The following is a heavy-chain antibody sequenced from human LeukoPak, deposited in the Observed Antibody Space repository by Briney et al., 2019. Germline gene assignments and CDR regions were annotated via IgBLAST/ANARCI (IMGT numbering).Heavy chain of an antibody. CDR1: GGSLSSYY. CDR2: IYYSGGT. D-gene: IGHD5-12*01. CDR3: VRVLRGYENFDF. Sequence: PSETLSLTCTVSGGSLSSYYWSWIRQPPAKGLEWLGYIYYSGGTNYNPSLKSRATISVDTSKNQFSLRLRSVIVADTAVYYCVRVLRGYENFDFWGQGTLVTVSS. J-gene: IGHJ4*02. V-gene: IGHV4-59*01.